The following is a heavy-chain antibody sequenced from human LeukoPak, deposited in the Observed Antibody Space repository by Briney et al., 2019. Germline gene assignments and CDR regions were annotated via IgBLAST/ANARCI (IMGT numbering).Heavy chain of an antibody. Sequence: ASVKVSCKASGGTFSSYAISWVRQAPGQGLEWMGGIIPIFGTANYAQKFQGRVMITADESTSTAYMELSSLRSEDTAVYYCARVGQQWLANYYYYGMDVWGQGTTVTVSS. CDR2: IIPIFGTA. D-gene: IGHD6-19*01. CDR3: ARVGQQWLANYYYYGMDV. J-gene: IGHJ6*02. V-gene: IGHV1-69*13. CDR1: GGTFSSYA.